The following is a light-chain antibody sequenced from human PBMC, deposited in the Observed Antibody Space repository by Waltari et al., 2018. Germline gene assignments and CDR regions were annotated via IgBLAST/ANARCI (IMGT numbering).Light chain of an antibody. CDR3: QQYGNSPFT. J-gene: IGKJ2*01. Sequence: EIMLTPSPGTLSLSPGERATLSCRASQSVSSNYLAWYQQKPGQAPRLLLYGPSSRASGIPDRFSCSGSGTDFTLSITRLEPEDFAVYYCQQYGNSPFTFGQGTKLEIK. V-gene: IGKV3-20*01. CDR2: GPS. CDR1: QSVSSNY.